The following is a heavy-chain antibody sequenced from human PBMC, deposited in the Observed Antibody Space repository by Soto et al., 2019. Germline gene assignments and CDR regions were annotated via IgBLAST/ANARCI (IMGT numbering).Heavy chain of an antibody. CDR3: TTDIAVVVAATPDAFDI. Sequence: GGSLRLSCAASGFTFSNAWMSWVRQAPGKGLEWVGRIKSKTDGGTTDYAAPVKGRFTISRDDSKNTLYLQMNSLKTEDTAVYYFTTDIAVVVAATPDAFDIWGQGTMVTVSS. D-gene: IGHD2-15*01. CDR1: GFTFSNAW. J-gene: IGHJ3*02. V-gene: IGHV3-15*01. CDR2: IKSKTDGGTT.